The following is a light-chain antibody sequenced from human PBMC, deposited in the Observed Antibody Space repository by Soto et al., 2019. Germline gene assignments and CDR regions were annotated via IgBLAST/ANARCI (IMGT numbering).Light chain of an antibody. CDR3: AAWDDSLNGVV. CDR1: SSNLGSNS. Sequence: QSVLTQPPSASGTPGQRVTISCSGSSSNLGSNSVNWYQQFPGTAPKLLIYNNNQRPSGVPARFTGSKFGTSVSLAISGLQSEDEAEYYCAAWDDSLNGVVIGGGTKLTVL. J-gene: IGLJ2*01. CDR2: NNN. V-gene: IGLV1-44*01.